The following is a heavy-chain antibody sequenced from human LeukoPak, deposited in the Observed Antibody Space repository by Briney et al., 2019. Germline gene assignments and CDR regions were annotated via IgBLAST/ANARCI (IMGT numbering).Heavy chain of an antibody. D-gene: IGHD3-22*01. Sequence: SETLSLTCTVSGGSVSSGSYYWSWIRQPPGKGLEWIGYIYYSGSTNYNPSIKSRVTISVDTSKNQFSLKLSSVTAADTAVYYCARSGDYDSSGYCHGRRFDYWGQGTLVTVSS. CDR1: GGSVSSGSYY. J-gene: IGHJ4*02. CDR3: ARSGDYDSSGYCHGRRFDY. CDR2: IYYSGST. V-gene: IGHV4-61*01.